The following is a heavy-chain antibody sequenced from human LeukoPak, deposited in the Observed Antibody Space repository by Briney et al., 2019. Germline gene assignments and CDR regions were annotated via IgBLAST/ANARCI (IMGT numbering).Heavy chain of an antibody. CDR3: VRHDLIGITGGNFDY. Sequence: PSETLSLTCGVSGGSISNTNWWSWVRQPPGQGLEWIGSIYYTGSTYYNPSLKSRVTVSVDTSKNQFSLKLNSVTAADTAVYYCVRHDLIGITGGNFDYWGQGTLVSVSS. CDR2: IYYTGST. V-gene: IGHV4-39*01. J-gene: IGHJ4*02. CDR1: GGSISNTNW. D-gene: IGHD1-14*01.